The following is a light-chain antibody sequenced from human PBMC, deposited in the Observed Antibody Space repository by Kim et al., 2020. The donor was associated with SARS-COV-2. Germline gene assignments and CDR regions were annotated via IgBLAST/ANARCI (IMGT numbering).Light chain of an antibody. V-gene: IGLV3-25*03. CDR3: QSADGSGTYV. CDR2: KDS. Sequence: SYELTQPPSVSVSPGQTARITCSGNALPEKQTYWYQQKSGQAPLLLIYKDSERPSGIPGRFSGSSSGTTVTLTISGVQAEDDADYYCQSADGSGTYVFGIGTKVTVL. J-gene: IGLJ1*01. CDR1: ALPEKQ.